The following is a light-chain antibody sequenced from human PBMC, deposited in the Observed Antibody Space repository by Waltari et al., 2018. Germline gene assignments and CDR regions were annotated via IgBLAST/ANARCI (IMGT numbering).Light chain of an antibody. CDR2: SND. J-gene: IGLJ2*01. CDR1: NYNIGSGT. V-gene: IGLV1-44*01. CDR3: ATWDGRVNGFL. Sequence: QSVLTQAPSVSGTPGQRVTISCSGTNYNIGSGTVNWYQQVPGMLPKLRIYSNDHRPSAVPDRFSGSKSGTSASLAISGLQSEDEADYYCATWDGRVNGFLFGGGTKVTVL.